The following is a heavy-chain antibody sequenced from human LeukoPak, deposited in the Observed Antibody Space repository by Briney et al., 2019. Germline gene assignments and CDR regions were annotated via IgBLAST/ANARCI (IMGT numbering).Heavy chain of an antibody. J-gene: IGHJ4*02. CDR2: INPKGGTT. CDR1: GYTFGSYY. D-gene: IGHD1-14*01. V-gene: IGHV1-46*01. CDR3: ARGIQTAGRDY. Sequence: VASVKVSCKASGYTFGSYYIHWLRQAPGQGLEWLGIINPKGGTTTYSPKFQGRVSMTRDTFTGTPYMDLTSLRFDDTAVYYCARGIQTAGRDYWGQGTLVTVSS.